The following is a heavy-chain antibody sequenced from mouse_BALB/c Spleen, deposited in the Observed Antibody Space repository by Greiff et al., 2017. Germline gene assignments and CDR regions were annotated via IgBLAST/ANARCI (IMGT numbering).Heavy chain of an antibody. CDR3: ARGGDYFDY. CDR2: ISSGGST. CDR1: GFTFSSYA. V-gene: IGHV5-6-5*01. Sequence: EVQRVESGGGLVKPGGSLKLSCAASGFTFSSYAMSWVRQTPEKRLEWVASISSGGSTYYPDSVKGRFTISRDNARNILYLQMSSLRSEDTAMYYCARGGDYFDYWGQGTTLTVSS. J-gene: IGHJ2*01.